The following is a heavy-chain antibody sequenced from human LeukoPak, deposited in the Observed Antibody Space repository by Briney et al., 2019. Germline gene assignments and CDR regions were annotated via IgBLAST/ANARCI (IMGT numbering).Heavy chain of an antibody. J-gene: IGHJ4*02. V-gene: IGHV3-48*01. D-gene: IGHD3-16*01. CDR3: ARDSRGSNPGY. CDR1: GFTFSSYG. CDR2: ISSSSSTI. Sequence: GGSLRLPCAASGFTFSSYGMHWVRQAPGKGLEWISYISSSSSTIYYADSVKGRFTISRDNAKNSLYLQMNSLRAEDTAVYYCARDSRGSNPGYWGQGTLVTVSS.